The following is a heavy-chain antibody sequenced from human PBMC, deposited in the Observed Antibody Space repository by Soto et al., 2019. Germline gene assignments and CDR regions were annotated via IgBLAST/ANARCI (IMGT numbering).Heavy chain of an antibody. CDR1: GGSISSYY. CDR3: ASLSIAAAGPDF. D-gene: IGHD6-13*01. Sequence: PSETLSLTCTVSGGSISSYYWSWIRQPPGKGLEWIGYIYYSGSTNYNPSLKSRVTISVDTSKNQFSLKLSSVTAADTAVYYCASLSIAAAGPDFWGQGTLVTVSS. V-gene: IGHV4-59*08. J-gene: IGHJ4*02. CDR2: IYYSGST.